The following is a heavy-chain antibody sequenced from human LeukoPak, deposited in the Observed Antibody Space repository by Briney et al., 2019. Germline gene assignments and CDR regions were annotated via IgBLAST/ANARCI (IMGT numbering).Heavy chain of an antibody. V-gene: IGHV4-39*01. J-gene: IGHJ4*02. Sequence: NASETLSLICTVSGGPISRNNFFWGWIRQPPGKGLEWIGSIYYSGNTYYNPSLKSRLTIAVDTSRNQFSLKMSSVTAADTAVYYCATVGDNGGYYPFDYWGQGTLVTVSS. CDR1: GGPISRNNFF. CDR2: IYYSGNT. D-gene: IGHD4-17*01. CDR3: ATVGDNGGYYPFDY.